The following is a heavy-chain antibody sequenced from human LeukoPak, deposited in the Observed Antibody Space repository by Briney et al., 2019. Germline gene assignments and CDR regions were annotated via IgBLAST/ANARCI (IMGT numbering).Heavy chain of an antibody. CDR1: GFTFSSYS. CDR2: ISYDGSNK. D-gene: IGHD2-2*01. J-gene: IGHJ4*02. V-gene: IGHV3-30*03. CDR3: ARDIVVVPEEYYFDY. Sequence: GGSLRLSCAASGFTFSSYSMHWVRQAPGKGLEWVAVISYDGSNKYYADSVKGRFTISRDNSKNTLYLQMNSLRAEDTAVYYCARDIVVVPEEYYFDYWGQGTLVTVSS.